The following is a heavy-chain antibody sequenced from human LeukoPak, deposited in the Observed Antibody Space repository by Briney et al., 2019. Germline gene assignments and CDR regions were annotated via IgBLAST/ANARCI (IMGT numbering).Heavy chain of an antibody. CDR1: RFTFSSYG. CDR3: ARDGAYCSSTSCYSYYFDY. D-gene: IGHD2-2*01. J-gene: IGHJ4*02. CDR2: IWDDGSNK. Sequence: PGGSLRLSCAASRFTFSSYGMHWVREAPGKGLVWAAVIWDDGSNKYYAVSVKGRFTISRDNSKNTLYLRMNSLRAEDTAVYYCARDGAYCSSTSCYSYYFDYWGQGTLVTVSS. V-gene: IGHV3-33*01.